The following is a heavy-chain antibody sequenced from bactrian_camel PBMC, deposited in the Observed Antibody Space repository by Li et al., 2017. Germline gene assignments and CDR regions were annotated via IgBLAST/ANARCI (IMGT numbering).Heavy chain of an antibody. J-gene: IGHJ4*01. CDR2: IDSDGNT. D-gene: IGHD1*01. Sequence: HVQLVESGGGAVQTGGSLKLSCAVSGYTYSTYCMGWFRQAPGKAREGIAVIDSDGNTAYAESMKDRFTISVDNAKNTLYLQMNSLKPEDAATYLCAAGTNAYGVGTCQYDYWVRGTQVTVS. CDR3: AAGTNAYGVGTCQYDY. CDR1: GYTYSTYC. V-gene: IGHV3S26*01.